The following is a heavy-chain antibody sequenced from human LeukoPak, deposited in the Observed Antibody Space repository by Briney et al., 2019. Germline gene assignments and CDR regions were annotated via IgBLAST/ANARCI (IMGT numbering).Heavy chain of an antibody. CDR2: IYFSGSA. V-gene: IGHV4-39*01. Sequence: SETLSLTCTVSGDSISSSDYYWAWIRQPPGKGLEWIGTIYFSGSAYYNPSLKSRVTISADTSKNQFSLKLSSVTAADTAVYYCASRRGLCWGQGTLVTVSS. J-gene: IGHJ4*02. D-gene: IGHD6-25*01. CDR1: GDSISSSDYY. CDR3: ASRRGLC.